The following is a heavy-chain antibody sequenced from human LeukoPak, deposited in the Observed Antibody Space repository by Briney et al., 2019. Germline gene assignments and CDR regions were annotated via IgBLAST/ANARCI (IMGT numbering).Heavy chain of an antibody. J-gene: IGHJ4*02. CDR1: GYTFTDYF. CDR2: INPNSGGT. CDR3: ARDPAQGYGN. Sequence: ASVKVSCKASGYTFTDYFIHWVRQAPGQGLEWMGWINPNSGGTKYAQKFQGRFIMTRDTSISTAYMELSSLRSDDTAVFYCARDPAQGYGNWGQGTLVTVSS. V-gene: IGHV1-2*02. D-gene: IGHD4-17*01.